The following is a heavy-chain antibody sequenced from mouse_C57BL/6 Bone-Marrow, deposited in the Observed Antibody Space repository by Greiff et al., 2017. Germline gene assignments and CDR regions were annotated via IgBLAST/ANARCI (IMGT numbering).Heavy chain of an antibody. CDR3: ARGAGTDYYAMDY. D-gene: IGHD4-1*01. Sequence: QVQLQQPGAELVKPGASVKMSCKASGYTFTSYWITWVKQRPGQGLEWIGDIYPGSGSTNYNEKFKGKATLTVDTSSSTAYMQLSSLTSEDSAVYYCARGAGTDYYAMDYWGQGTSVTVSS. CDR2: IYPGSGST. CDR1: GYTFTSYW. V-gene: IGHV1-55*01. J-gene: IGHJ4*01.